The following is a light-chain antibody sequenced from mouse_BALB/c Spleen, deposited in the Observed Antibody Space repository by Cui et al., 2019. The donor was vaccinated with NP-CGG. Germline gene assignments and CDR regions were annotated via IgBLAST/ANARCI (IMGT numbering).Light chain of an antibody. CDR3: ALWYSNHWV. V-gene: IGLV1*01. J-gene: IGLJ1*01. CDR2: GTN. Sequence: QAVVTQESALTTSPGETVTLTCRSSTGTVTTSNYANWVQEKPDHLFTGLIGGTNNRAPGVPVRFSGSVIGDKAALTITGAQTEDEAIYFCALWYSNHWVFGGGTKLTVL. CDR1: TGTVTTSNY.